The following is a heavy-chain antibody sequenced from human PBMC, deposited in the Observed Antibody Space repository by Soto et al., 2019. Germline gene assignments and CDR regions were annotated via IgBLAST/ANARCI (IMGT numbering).Heavy chain of an antibody. Sequence: GASVKVSCKASGYTYTRYYIHWVRQAPGQGLEWIGMINPSGGGTNYAQKFQARVTMSRDTSTSTVYMELSSLRSEDTAMFYCTRTLTPNPAEYFQHWGQGTLVTVSS. CDR1: GYTYTRYY. V-gene: IGHV1-46*03. D-gene: IGHD3-16*01. CDR2: INPSGGGT. CDR3: TRTLTPNPAEYFQH. J-gene: IGHJ1*01.